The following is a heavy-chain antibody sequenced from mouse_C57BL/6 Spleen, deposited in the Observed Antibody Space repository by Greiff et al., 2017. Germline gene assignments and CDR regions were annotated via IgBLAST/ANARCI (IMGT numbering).Heavy chain of an antibody. Sequence: QVHVKQSGAELARPGASVKLSCKASGYTFTSYGISWVKQRTGQGLEWIGEIYPRSGNNYYNEKFKGKATLTADKSSSTAYMELRSLTSEDSAVYFCARCYYGSIYAMDYWGQGTSVTVSS. CDR3: ARCYYGSIYAMDY. CDR2: IYPRSGNN. V-gene: IGHV1-81*01. CDR1: GYTFTSYG. D-gene: IGHD1-1*01. J-gene: IGHJ4*01.